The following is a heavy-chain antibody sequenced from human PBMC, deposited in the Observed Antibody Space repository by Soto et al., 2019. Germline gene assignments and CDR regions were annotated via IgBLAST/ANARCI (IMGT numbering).Heavy chain of an antibody. Sequence: PSEALSVTCAFSVGSISISNWGCWFRQPPGKGLEWIGEIYHSGSTNYNPSLKSRVTISVDKSKNQFSLKLSSVTAADTAVYYCARLSNYDSSGYPNWGQGTMVTVSS. D-gene: IGHD3-22*01. J-gene: IGHJ4*02. CDR1: VGSISISNW. V-gene: IGHV4-4*02. CDR2: IYHSGST. CDR3: ARLSNYDSSGYPN.